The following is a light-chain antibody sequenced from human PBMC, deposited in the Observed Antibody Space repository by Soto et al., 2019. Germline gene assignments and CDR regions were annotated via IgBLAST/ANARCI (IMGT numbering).Light chain of an antibody. CDR1: SSDVGGYNF. Sequence: QSVLTQPPSASGSPGQSVTISCTGTSSDVGGYNFVSWYQQHPGKAPKLIIYEVTKRPSGVPDRFSGSKSGTSASLAISGLQSEDEADYYCAAWDDSLNGVFGGGTKLTVL. J-gene: IGLJ3*02. CDR2: EVT. CDR3: AAWDDSLNGV. V-gene: IGLV2-8*01.